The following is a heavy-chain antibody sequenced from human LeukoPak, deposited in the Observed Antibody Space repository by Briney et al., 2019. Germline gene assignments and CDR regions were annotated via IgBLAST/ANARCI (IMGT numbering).Heavy chain of an antibody. CDR1: GDSFSGYY. D-gene: IGHD3-16*02. V-gene: IGHV4-34*01. CDR2: INHSGST. J-gene: IGHJ4*02. CDR3: ARVRREYYDYVWGSYRGYYFDY. Sequence: PSETLSLTCAVYGDSFSGYYWSWIRQPPGKGLEWIGEINHSGSTNYNPSLKSRVTISVDTSKNQFSLKLSSVTAADTAVYYCARVRREYYDYVWGSYRGYYFDYWGQGTLVTVSS.